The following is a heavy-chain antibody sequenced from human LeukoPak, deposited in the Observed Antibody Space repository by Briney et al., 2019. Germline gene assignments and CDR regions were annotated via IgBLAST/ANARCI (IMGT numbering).Heavy chain of an antibody. Sequence: GRSLRLSCAASGFTFSSYAMHWVRQAPGKGLEWVAVISYDGSKKYYADSVKGRFTISRDNSKNTLYLQMNSLRAEDTAVYYCARDPPLGWLAYCGGDCYSYAFDIWGQGTMVTVSS. J-gene: IGHJ3*02. D-gene: IGHD2-21*02. V-gene: IGHV3-30-3*01. CDR3: ARDPPLGWLAYCGGDCYSYAFDI. CDR1: GFTFSSYA. CDR2: ISYDGSKK.